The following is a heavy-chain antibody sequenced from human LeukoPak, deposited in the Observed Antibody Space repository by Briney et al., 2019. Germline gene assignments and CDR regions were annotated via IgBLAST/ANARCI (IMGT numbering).Heavy chain of an antibody. D-gene: IGHD2-2*02. CDR2: INRSGST. Sequence: PSETLSLTCAVYGGSFSGYYWSWIRQPPGKGLEWIGEINRSGSTNYNPSLKSRVTISVDTSKNQFSLKLSSVTAADTAVYYCARFLYRYYFDYWGQGTLVTVSS. J-gene: IGHJ4*02. CDR3: ARFLYRYYFDY. CDR1: GGSFSGYY. V-gene: IGHV4-34*01.